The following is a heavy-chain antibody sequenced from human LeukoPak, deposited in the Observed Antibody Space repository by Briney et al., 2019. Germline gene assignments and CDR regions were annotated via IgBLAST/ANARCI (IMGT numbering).Heavy chain of an antibody. CDR1: GFTFSDYY. J-gene: IGHJ4*02. CDR3: AKAPVYSHFDY. Sequence: GGSLRLSCAASGFTFSDYYMSWIRQAPGKGLEWVSYISSSGSTIYYADSVKGRFTISRDNAKNSLYLQMNSLRAEDTAVYYCAKAPVYSHFDYWGQGTLVTVSS. CDR2: ISSSGSTI. V-gene: IGHV3-11*01. D-gene: IGHD5-12*01.